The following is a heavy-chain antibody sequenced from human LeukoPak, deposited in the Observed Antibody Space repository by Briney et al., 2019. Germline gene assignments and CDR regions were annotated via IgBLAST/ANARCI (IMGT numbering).Heavy chain of an antibody. J-gene: IGHJ3*02. CDR2: IYYSGST. CDR1: GGSISSYY. D-gene: IGHD3-3*01. V-gene: IGHV4-59*01. Sequence: SETLSLTCTVSGGSISSYYWSWIRQPPGKGLEWIGYIYYSGSTNYNPSLKGRVTISVDTSKNQFSLKLSSVTAADTAVYYCASLTYDFWSGYQARFHAFDIWGQGTMVTVSS. CDR3: ASLTYDFWSGYQARFHAFDI.